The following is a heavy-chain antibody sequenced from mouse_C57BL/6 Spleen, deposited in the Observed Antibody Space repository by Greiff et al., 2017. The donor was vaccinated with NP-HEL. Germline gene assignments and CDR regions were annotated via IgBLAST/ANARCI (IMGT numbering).Heavy chain of an antibody. J-gene: IGHJ4*01. V-gene: IGHV3-6*01. CDR2: ISYDGSN. CDR3: ARDDGYYYPYAMDY. D-gene: IGHD2-3*01. Sequence: EVKVEESGPGLVKPSQSLSLTCSVTGYSITSGYYWNWIRQFPGNKLEWMGYISYDGSNNYNPSLKNRISITRDTSKNQFFLKLNSVTTEDTATYYCARDDGYYYPYAMDYWGQGTSVTVSS. CDR1: GYSITSGYY.